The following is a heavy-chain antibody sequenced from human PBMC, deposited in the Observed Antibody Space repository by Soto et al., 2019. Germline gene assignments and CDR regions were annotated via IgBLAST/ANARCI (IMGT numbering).Heavy chain of an antibody. CDR3: ARGDTDYGDYWFDP. J-gene: IGHJ5*02. D-gene: IGHD4-17*01. Sequence: QVQLVQSGAEVKKPGASVKVSCKASGYTFTSYAMHWVRQAPGQRLEWMGWINAGNGNTKYSQKFQGRVTITRDTSASTAYVELSSLRSEDTAVYYCARGDTDYGDYWFDPWGQGTLVTVSS. CDR1: GYTFTSYA. CDR2: INAGNGNT. V-gene: IGHV1-3*01.